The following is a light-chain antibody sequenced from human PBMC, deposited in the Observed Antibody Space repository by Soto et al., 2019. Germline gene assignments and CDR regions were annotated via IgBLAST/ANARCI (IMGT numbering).Light chain of an antibody. CDR3: QQYENLPLT. V-gene: IGKV1-33*01. CDR2: DAS. CDR1: QDSSNF. J-gene: IGKJ4*01. Sequence: DIQMTHSPSSLSASVGDRVTITCQASQDSSNFLNWYQQTPGKAPKLVIYDASTLQTGVPSRFRGSGSGTDFTFTIASLQPEDFGTYFCQQYENLPLTFGGGTTVEIK.